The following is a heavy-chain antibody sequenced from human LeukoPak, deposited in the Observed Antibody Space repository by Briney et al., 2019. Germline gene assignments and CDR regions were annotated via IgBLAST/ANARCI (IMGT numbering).Heavy chain of an antibody. CDR1: GFTFSSYG. CDR3: ARDQGAVRGPLDY. D-gene: IGHD3-10*01. J-gene: IGHJ4*02. V-gene: IGHV3-33*01. Sequence: PGGSLRLSCAASGFTFSSYGIHWVRQAPGKGLEGVAVIWYDGSNKYYADSVKGRFTISRDNSKNTLYLQMNSLRAEDTAVYYCARDQGAVRGPLDYWGQGTLVTVSS. CDR2: IWYDGSNK.